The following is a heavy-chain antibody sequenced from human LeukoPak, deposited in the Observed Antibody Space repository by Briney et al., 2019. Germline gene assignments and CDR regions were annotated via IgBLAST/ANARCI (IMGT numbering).Heavy chain of an antibody. CDR3: GKVLLRYYFDY. Sequence: PGGSLRLSCAASGFTFSSYPMSWVRQAPGEGLEWVSVISASGGSTYYADSEKGRFTVSRDNSKNTLYLHMNSPRAEDTAVYYCGKVLLRYYFDYWGQGTLVTVSS. CDR1: GFTFSSYP. J-gene: IGHJ4*02. CDR2: ISASGGST. V-gene: IGHV3-23*01.